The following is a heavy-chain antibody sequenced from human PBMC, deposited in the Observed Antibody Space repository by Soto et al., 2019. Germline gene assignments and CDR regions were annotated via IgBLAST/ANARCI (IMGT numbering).Heavy chain of an antibody. CDR1: GYTFTSHG. Sequence: ASVKVSCKASGYTFTSHGISWVRQAPGQGLEWMGWISTYNGKTDYSQKFQGRVTMTADTCTTTGYMKLRSLRSDDTAIYYCARLLTEGVTYREDAFDIWGQGTKVTVSS. CDR2: ISTYNGKT. CDR3: ARLLTEGVTYREDAFDI. D-gene: IGHD3-9*01. J-gene: IGHJ3*02. V-gene: IGHV1-18*01.